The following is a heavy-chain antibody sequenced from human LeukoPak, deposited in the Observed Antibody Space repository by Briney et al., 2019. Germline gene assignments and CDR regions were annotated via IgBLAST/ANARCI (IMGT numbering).Heavy chain of an antibody. J-gene: IGHJ4*02. CDR3: AKLLYYYDSSQPY. CDR2: INSDGSST. V-gene: IGHV3-74*01. CDR1: GFTFSTYW. D-gene: IGHD3-22*01. Sequence: QPGGSLRLSCAASGFTFSTYWMHWVRQAPGKGLVWVSSINSDGSSTYYADSVKGRFTISRDNSKNTLYLQMNSLRAEDTAVYYCAKLLYYYDSSQPYWGQGTLVTVSS.